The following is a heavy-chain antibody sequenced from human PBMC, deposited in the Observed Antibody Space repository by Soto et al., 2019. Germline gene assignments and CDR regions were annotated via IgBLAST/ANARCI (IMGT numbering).Heavy chain of an antibody. CDR3: ARDRGVAPPVAGNTHYYYYMDV. J-gene: IGHJ6*03. V-gene: IGHV1-18*01. Sequence: QDQLVQSGGEVKKPGASVKVSCKASGYSFTNYGITWVRQAPGQGFEGMGWISAYNGDTNYAQKLQCRVTMTTDASTSTAYLELRSLRADETAVYYCARDRGVAPPVAGNTHYYYYMDVWGKGTTVTVSS. CDR2: ISAYNGDT. CDR1: GYSFTNYG. D-gene: IGHD6-19*01.